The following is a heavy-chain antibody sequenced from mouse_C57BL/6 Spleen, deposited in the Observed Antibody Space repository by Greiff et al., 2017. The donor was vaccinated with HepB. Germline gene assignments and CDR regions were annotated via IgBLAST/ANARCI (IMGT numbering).Heavy chain of an antibody. D-gene: IGHD2-5*01. Sequence: QVQLQQSGAELVKPGASVKMSCKASGYTFTSYWITWVKQRPGQGLEWIGDIYPGSGSTNYNEKFKSKATLTVDTSSSTAYMQLSSLTSEDSAVYYCARRDYYSNYDWYFDVWGTGTTVTVSS. J-gene: IGHJ1*03. CDR3: ARRDYYSNYDWYFDV. V-gene: IGHV1-55*01. CDR2: IYPGSGST. CDR1: GYTFTSYW.